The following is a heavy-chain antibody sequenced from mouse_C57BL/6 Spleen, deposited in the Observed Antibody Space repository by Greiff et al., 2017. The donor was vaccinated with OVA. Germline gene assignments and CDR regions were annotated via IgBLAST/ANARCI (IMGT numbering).Heavy chain of an antibody. CDR2: ISSGSSTI. CDR3: ARTYYGSAYYAMDY. Sequence: EVHLVESGGGLVKPGGSLKLSCAASGFTFSDYGMHWVRQAPEKGLEWVAYISSGSSTIYYADTVKGRFTISRDNAKNTLFLQMTRLRSEDTAMYYCARTYYGSAYYAMDYWGQGTSVTVSS. CDR1: GFTFSDYG. J-gene: IGHJ4*01. D-gene: IGHD1-1*01. V-gene: IGHV5-17*01.